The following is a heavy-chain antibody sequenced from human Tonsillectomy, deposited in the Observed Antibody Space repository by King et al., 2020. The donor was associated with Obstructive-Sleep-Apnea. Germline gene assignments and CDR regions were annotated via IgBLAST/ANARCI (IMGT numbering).Heavy chain of an antibody. D-gene: IGHD3-16*02. CDR3: ARARAIVWGSYRPVPTCDY. CDR2: ISAYNGNT. CDR1: GYTFTNYG. Sequence: QLVQSGAEVKKPGASMKVSCKASGYTFTNYGITWVRQAPGQGLEWMGWISAYNGNTNSAQNLQGRLTMTIDTSTRTAYMGLRSLRSDDTAVYYCARARAIVWGSYRPVPTCDYWGQGTLVTVSS. V-gene: IGHV1-18*01. J-gene: IGHJ4*02.